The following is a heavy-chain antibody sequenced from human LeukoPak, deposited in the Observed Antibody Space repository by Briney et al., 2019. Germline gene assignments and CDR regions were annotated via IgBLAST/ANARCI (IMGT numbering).Heavy chain of an antibody. CDR2: IYYSGST. V-gene: IGHV4-59*08. Sequence: PSETLSLTCTVSGGSISSYYWSWIRQPPGKGLEWIGYIYYSGSTNYNPSLKSRVTISVDTSKNQFSLKLSSVTAADTAVHYCARRYCSGGSCYSRGWFDPWGQGTLVTVSS. J-gene: IGHJ5*02. CDR1: GGSISSYY. D-gene: IGHD2-15*01. CDR3: ARRYCSGGSCYSRGWFDP.